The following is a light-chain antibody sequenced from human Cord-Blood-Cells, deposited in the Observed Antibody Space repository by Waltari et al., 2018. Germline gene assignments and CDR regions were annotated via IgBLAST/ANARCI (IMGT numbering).Light chain of an antibody. CDR1: SSNIGSNP. J-gene: IGLJ1*01. V-gene: IGLV1-44*01. Sequence: QSVLTQPPSASGTPGQRVTIPCSGSSSNIGSNPVNWYQQLPGTAPKLLIYSNNQRPSGVPDRFSGSKSGTSASLAISGLQSEDEADYYCAAWDDSLNGYYVFGTGTKVTVL. CDR3: AAWDDSLNGYYV. CDR2: SNN.